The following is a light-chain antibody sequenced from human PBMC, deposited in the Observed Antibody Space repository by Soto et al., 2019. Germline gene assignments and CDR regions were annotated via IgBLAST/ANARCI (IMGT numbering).Light chain of an antibody. Sequence: DIQMTQSPSTLSASVGAGVTITCRASQSISSWLAWYQQKPGKAPKVLIYKASSLESGVPSRSSVSGSGTEFSITMSSLQPVGFATYYWQQYHGRTNFSQWTK. V-gene: IGKV1-5*03. CDR1: QSISSW. J-gene: IGKJ2*01. CDR3: QQYHGRTN. CDR2: KAS.